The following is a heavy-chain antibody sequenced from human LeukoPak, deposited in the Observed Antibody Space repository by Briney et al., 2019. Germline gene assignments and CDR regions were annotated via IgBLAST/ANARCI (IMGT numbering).Heavy chain of an antibody. J-gene: IGHJ4*02. Sequence: GGSLRLSCAASGFTFSSSGIHWVRQAPDKGLEWVAFIRYDGSNKFYADSVKGRFTISRDNSKNTLYLQMNSLRAEDTAVYYCGGPAVSDYWGQGTLVTVSS. CDR1: GFTFSSSG. CDR3: GGPAVSDY. CDR2: IRYDGSNK. D-gene: IGHD2-2*01. V-gene: IGHV3-30*02.